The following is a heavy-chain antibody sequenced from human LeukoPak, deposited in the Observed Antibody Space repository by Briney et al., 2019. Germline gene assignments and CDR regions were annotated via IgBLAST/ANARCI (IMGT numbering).Heavy chain of an antibody. CDR1: GGSISSYY. D-gene: IGHD3-3*01. Sequence: SETLSLTCTVSGGSISSYYWSWIRQPPGKGLEWIGYIYYSGSTNYNPSLKSRVTISVDTSKNQFSLKLSSVTAADTAVYYRARGFWSGYSKYYYYYGMDVWGQGTTVTVSS. V-gene: IGHV4-59*01. CDR2: IYYSGST. CDR3: ARGFWSGYSKYYYYYGMDV. J-gene: IGHJ6*02.